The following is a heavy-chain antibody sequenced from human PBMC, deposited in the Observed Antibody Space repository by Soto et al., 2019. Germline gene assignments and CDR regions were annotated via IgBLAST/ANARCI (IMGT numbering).Heavy chain of an antibody. CDR1: GGSISSSSYY. V-gene: IGHV4-39*01. J-gene: IGHJ2*01. CDR3: ASTTVTTPYWYFDL. CDR2: IYYSGST. D-gene: IGHD4-17*01. Sequence: PSETLSLTCTVSGGSISSSSYYWGWIRQPPGKGLEWIGSIYYSGSTYYNPSLKSRVTISVDTSKNQFSLKLSSVTAADTAVYYCASTTVTTPYWYFDLWGRGTLVTV.